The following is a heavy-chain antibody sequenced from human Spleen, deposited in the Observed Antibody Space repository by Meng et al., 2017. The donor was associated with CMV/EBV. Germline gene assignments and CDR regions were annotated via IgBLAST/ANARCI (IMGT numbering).Heavy chain of an antibody. J-gene: IGHJ4*02. D-gene: IGHD4-17*01. Sequence: GGSLRLSCAASGFNFGSHDLCWVRQAPGKGLEWLSYINYGGSTIFYADSVKGRFTISRDNSKNTLFLQMDSLRLEDSAVYYCAKTLHRHGDYRDWWGQGTRVTVSS. V-gene: IGHV3-48*03. CDR3: AKTLHRHGDYRDW. CDR1: GFNFGSHD. CDR2: INYGGSTI.